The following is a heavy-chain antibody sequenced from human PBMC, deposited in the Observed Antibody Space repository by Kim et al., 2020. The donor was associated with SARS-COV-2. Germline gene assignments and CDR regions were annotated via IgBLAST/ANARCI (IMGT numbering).Heavy chain of an antibody. D-gene: IGHD1-26*01. CDR1: GGSFSGYY. V-gene: IGHV4-34*01. J-gene: IGHJ4*02. CDR2: INHSGST. CDR3: ARAQSSRFSGSYSFDY. Sequence: SETLSLTCAVYGGSFSGYYWSWIRQPPGKGLEWIGEINHSGSTNYNPSLKSRVTISVDTSKNQFSLKLSSVTAADTAVYYCARAQSSRFSGSYSFDYWGQGTLVTVSS.